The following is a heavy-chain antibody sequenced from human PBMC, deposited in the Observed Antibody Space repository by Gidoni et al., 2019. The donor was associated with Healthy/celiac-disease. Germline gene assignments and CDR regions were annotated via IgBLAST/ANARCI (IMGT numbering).Heavy chain of an antibody. CDR3: ARGPHGDYVSYDY. J-gene: IGHJ4*02. CDR2: INPSGGST. V-gene: IGHV1-46*03. D-gene: IGHD4-17*01. CDR1: GSPFTSYY. Sequence: QVQLVQSGAEVKTPGASVKLSCQASGSPFTSYYMHWVRQAPGQGLEWMGIINPSGGSTSYAQKCQGRVTMTRDTSTSTVYMELSSLRSEDTAVYYCARGPHGDYVSYDYWGQGTLVTVSS.